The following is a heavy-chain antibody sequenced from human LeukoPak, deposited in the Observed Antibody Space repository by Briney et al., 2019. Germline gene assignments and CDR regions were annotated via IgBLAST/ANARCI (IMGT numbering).Heavy chain of an antibody. CDR2: INHSGST. D-gene: IGHD3-3*01. CDR3: ARVKTPGFWSGRYFDC. J-gene: IGHJ4*02. V-gene: IGHV4-34*01. CDR1: GGSFSGYY. Sequence: PSETLSLTCAVYGGSFSGYYWSWIRQPPGKGLEWIGEINHSGSTNYNPSLKSRVTISVDTSKNQFSLKLSSVTAADTAVYYCARVKTPGFWSGRYFDCWGQGTLVTVSS.